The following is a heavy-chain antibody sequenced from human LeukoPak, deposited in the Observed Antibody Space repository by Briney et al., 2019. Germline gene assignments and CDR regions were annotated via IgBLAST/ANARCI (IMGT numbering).Heavy chain of an antibody. Sequence: SETLSLTCAVSGGSISSSNWWSWVRQPPGKGLEWIGEIYHSGSTNYNPSLKSRVTISVDKSKNQFSLKLSSVTAADTAVYYCARVRYYYDSSGPGLFDYWGQGTLVTVSS. CDR1: GGSISSSNW. CDR3: ARVRYYYDSSGPGLFDY. CDR2: IYHSGST. J-gene: IGHJ4*02. V-gene: IGHV4-4*02. D-gene: IGHD3-22*01.